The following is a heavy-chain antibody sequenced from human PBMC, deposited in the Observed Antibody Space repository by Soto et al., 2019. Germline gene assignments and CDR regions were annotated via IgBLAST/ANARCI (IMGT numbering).Heavy chain of an antibody. Sequence: DVQLLESGGGLVQPGGSLRLSCAASGFIFDNYAMTWVRRAPGKGLEWVSSLNGGGDSTYYTDSVKGRFSISRDNSQNTLFLQMNRLRAEDTAVYYCARVRRGGDLNDYWGQGTLVSVSS. CDR1: GFIFDNYA. D-gene: IGHD4-17*01. CDR3: ARVRRGGDLNDY. J-gene: IGHJ4*02. CDR2: LNGGGDST. V-gene: IGHV3-23*01.